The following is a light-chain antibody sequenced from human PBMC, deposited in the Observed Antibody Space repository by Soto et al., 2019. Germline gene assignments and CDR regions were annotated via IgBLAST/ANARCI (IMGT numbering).Light chain of an antibody. J-gene: IGKJ1*01. CDR2: GAS. Sequence: EIVLTQSPGTLSLSPGERATLSCRASQSLSGNYLAWYQQKPGQAPRLLIFGASSRATGIPDRFGGSGSGTDFTLTISRLEPEDFAVYYCQQYGGSPGTFGQGTKVEI. V-gene: IGKV3-20*01. CDR1: QSLSGNY. CDR3: QQYGGSPGT.